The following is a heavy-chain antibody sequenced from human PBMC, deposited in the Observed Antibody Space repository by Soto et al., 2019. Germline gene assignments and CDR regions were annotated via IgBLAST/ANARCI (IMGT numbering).Heavy chain of an antibody. CDR3: ARGPYYYYYMDV. Sequence: SVKVSCKASGGTFSSYAISWVRQAPGQGLEWMGGIIPIFGTANYAQKFQGRVTITADASTTTAYMELSSLRSEDTAVYYCARGPYYYYYMDVWGKGTTVTVSS. V-gene: IGHV1-69*13. CDR1: GGTFSSYA. J-gene: IGHJ6*03. CDR2: IIPIFGTA.